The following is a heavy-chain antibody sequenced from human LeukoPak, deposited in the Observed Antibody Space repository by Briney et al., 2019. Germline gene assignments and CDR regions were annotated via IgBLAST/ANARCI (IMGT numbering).Heavy chain of an antibody. CDR1: GFAFSSYG. CDR2: ISGSGDIT. Sequence: GGSLRLSCEASGFAFSSYGMSWVRQAPGKGLEWVSVISGSGDITYYADSVKGRFTISRDNSKNTLYLQMNSLRAEDTAVYYCARSSVNWFDPWGQGTLVTVSS. CDR3: ARSSVNWFDP. V-gene: IGHV3-23*01. J-gene: IGHJ5*02. D-gene: IGHD3-3*01.